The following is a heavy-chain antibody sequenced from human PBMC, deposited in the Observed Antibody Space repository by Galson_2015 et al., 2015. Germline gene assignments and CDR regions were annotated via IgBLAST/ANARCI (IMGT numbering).Heavy chain of an antibody. Sequence: SLRLSCAASGFTFSSYAMRWVRQAPGKGLEWVAVISYDGSNKYYADSVKGRFTISRDNSKNTLYLQMNSLRAEDTAVYYCAREDSSSWEFDYWGQGTLVTVSS. D-gene: IGHD6-13*01. CDR1: GFTFSSYA. CDR3: AREDSSSWEFDY. J-gene: IGHJ4*02. CDR2: ISYDGSNK. V-gene: IGHV3-30-3*01.